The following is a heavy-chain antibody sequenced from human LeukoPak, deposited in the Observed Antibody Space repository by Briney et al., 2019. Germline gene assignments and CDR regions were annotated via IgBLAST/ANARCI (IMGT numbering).Heavy chain of an antibody. CDR3: ARGGSGLAYYFDY. CDR1: GGSISCGGYY. J-gene: IGHJ4*02. V-gene: IGHV4-31*03. CDR2: IYYSGST. Sequence: SETLSLTCTVSGGSISCGGYYWSWIRQHPGKGLEWIGYIYYSGSTYYNPSLKSRVTISVDTSKNQFSLKLSSVTAADTAVYYCARGGSGLAYYFDYWGQGTLVTVSS.